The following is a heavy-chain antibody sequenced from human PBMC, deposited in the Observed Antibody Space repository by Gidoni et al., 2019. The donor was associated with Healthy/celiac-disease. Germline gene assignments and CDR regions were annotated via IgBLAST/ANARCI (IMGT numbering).Heavy chain of an antibody. CDR1: GGSFSGYY. J-gene: IGHJ4*02. CDR3: ASFPVAVAGTSFDY. Sequence: QVQLQQWGAGPLKPSETLSLTCAVYGGSFSGYYWSWISQPPGKGLEWIGEINHSGSTNYNPSLKRRVTISVDTSKNQFSLKLSSVTAADTAVYYCASFPVAVAGTSFDYWGQGTLVTVSS. CDR2: INHSGST. D-gene: IGHD6-19*01. V-gene: IGHV4-34*01.